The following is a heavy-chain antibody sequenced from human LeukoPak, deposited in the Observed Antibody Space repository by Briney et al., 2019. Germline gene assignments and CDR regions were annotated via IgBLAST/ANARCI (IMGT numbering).Heavy chain of an antibody. D-gene: IGHD3-10*01. V-gene: IGHV3-11*01. Sequence: GGSLRLSCAASGFTFSDYYMSWIRQAPGKGLEWVSYISSSGSTIYYSDSVKGRFTISRDNAKNSLYLQMNSLRAENTAVYYCARDESYYGSGSYSPGDYWGQGTLVTVSS. CDR3: ARDESYYGSGSYSPGDY. CDR2: ISSSGSTI. J-gene: IGHJ4*02. CDR1: GFTFSDYY.